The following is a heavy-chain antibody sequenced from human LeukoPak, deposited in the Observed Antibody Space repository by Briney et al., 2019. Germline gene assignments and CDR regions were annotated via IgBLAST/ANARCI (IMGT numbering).Heavy chain of an antibody. CDR3: ARGENYYDSSGYYFDS. CDR1: GGSIRSGDYY. CDR2: IYYSGST. V-gene: IGHV4-30-4*08. D-gene: IGHD3-22*01. J-gene: IGHJ4*02. Sequence: SQTLSLTCTVSGGSIRSGDYYWSWVRQPPGKGLEWFGYIYYSGSTYYNPSFKSRFTISVDTSKNRFSLRLTSVTAADTAVYYCARGENYYDSSGYYFDSWGQGTLVTVSS.